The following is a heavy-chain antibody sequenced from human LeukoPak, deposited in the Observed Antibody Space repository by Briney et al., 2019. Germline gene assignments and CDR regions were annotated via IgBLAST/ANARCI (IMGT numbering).Heavy chain of an antibody. CDR2: ISGGGEST. V-gene: IGHV3-48*03. CDR1: GFTFRSYE. CDR3: ARPGVDCSSTSCYLKY. Sequence: PGGSLRLSCAASGFTFRSYEMNWVRHAPGRGLEWVSHISGGGESTVYPDAVKGRFTISRDNSKNTLYLQMGSLRAEDMAVYYCARPGVDCSSTSCYLKYWGQGTLVTVSS. J-gene: IGHJ4*02. D-gene: IGHD2-2*01.